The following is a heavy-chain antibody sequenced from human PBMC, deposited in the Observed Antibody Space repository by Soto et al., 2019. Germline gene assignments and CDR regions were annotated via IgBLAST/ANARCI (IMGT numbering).Heavy chain of an antibody. CDR3: ATDRGRFFDY. D-gene: IGHD3-10*01. CDR2: ISGSGGGT. CDR1: GFTFNSYA. Sequence: GGSLRLSCAASGFTFNSYAMSWVRQAPGKGLEWVSAISGSGGGTYYADSVMGRFTISRDNSENTLYLQMNSLRAEDTAVYYCATDRGRFFDYWGQGTLVTVSS. J-gene: IGHJ4*02. V-gene: IGHV3-23*01.